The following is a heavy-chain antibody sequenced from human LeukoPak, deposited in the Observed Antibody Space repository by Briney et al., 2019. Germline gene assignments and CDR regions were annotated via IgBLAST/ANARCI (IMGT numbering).Heavy chain of an antibody. CDR3: ARLTIETTLGRVPDYFDP. CDR2: VHYSGDT. Sequence: PSETLSLTCTVSGVSISSGHYYWAWIRQPPGKGLECIASVHYSGDTYFDPSFNGRVTLSVDTSKNQFSLRLTSVTAADTAVYYCARLTIETTLGRVPDYFDPWGQGTPVTVSS. D-gene: IGHD1-26*01. V-gene: IGHV4-39*07. J-gene: IGHJ5*02. CDR1: GVSISSGHYY.